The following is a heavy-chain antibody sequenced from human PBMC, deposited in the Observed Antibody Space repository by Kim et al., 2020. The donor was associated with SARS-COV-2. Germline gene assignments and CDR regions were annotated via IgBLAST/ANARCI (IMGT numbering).Heavy chain of an antibody. CDR3: ASPGIAALGY. CDR2: IYHSGNT. V-gene: IGHV4-4*02. D-gene: IGHD6-13*01. CDR1: GGSISSSNW. J-gene: IGHJ4*02. Sequence: SETLSLTCAVSGGSISSSNWWSWLRQPPGKGLEWIGEIYHSGNTNYNPSLKSRVTISVDKSKNQFSLNLRSVTAADTAVYYCASPGIAALGYWGQGTLVTVSS.